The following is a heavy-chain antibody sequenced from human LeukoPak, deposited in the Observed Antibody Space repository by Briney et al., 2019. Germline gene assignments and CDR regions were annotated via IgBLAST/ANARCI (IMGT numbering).Heavy chain of an antibody. D-gene: IGHD1-26*01. J-gene: IGHJ4*02. CDR2: FDAEDGET. CDR1: GYTFTSYY. V-gene: IGHV1-24*01. Sequence: GASVKVSCKASGYTFTSYYMHWVRQAPGQGLEWMGGFDAEDGETIYAQRFQGRVTMTEDTSTDTAYMELSSLRSDDTAVYYCATGVLLGRELLFWGQGTLVTVSS. CDR3: ATGVLLGRELLF.